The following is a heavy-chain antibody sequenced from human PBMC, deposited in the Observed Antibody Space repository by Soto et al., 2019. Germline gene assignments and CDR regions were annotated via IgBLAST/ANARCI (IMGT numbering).Heavy chain of an antibody. CDR3: VHEPGIYGAVGVDAGIDV. CDR1: GFSLSTRGVS. J-gene: IGHJ6*02. Sequence: QITLKESGPTLLKPTQTLTLTCTFSGFSLSTRGVSVGWIRQPPGKALEWLALIYWDDDKRYSPSLKTRLTNTKDPSTNQVVLKMTNMDPVDTATYYCVHEPGIYGAVGVDAGIDVWGQGTTVTVSS. CDR2: IYWDDDK. V-gene: IGHV2-5*02. D-gene: IGHD4-17*01.